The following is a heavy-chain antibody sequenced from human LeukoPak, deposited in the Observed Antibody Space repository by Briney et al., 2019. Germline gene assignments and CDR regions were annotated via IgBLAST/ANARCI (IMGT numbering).Heavy chain of an antibody. CDR1: GGSISSYY. CDR3: AKGAGGGQVDWFDP. J-gene: IGHJ5*02. CDR2: IYTSGST. V-gene: IGHV4-4*07. Sequence: SETLSLTCTDSGGSISSYYWSWIRQPAGQGLEWIGRIYTSGSTNYNPSLKSRVTMSVDTSKNQFSLKLSSVTAADTAVYYCAKGAGGGQVDWFDPWGQGTLVTVSS. D-gene: IGHD2-15*01.